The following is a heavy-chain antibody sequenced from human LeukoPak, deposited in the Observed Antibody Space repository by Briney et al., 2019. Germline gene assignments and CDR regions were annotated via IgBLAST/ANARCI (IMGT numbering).Heavy chain of an antibody. J-gene: IGHJ4*02. CDR1: GGSISSYY. V-gene: IGHV4-59*01. Sequence: SETPSLTCTVSGGSISSYYWSWIRQPPGKELESIGYIYYTGRTNYNPSLESRVTISVDTSNNQFSLKLTSVTAADTAVYYCARGRVYFDYWGQGTLVTVSS. CDR2: IYYTGRT. CDR3: ARGRVYFDY.